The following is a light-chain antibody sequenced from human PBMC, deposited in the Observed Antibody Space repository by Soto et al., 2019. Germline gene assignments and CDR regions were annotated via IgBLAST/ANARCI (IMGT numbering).Light chain of an antibody. CDR3: KLRDNRPPYT. Sequence: EIVLTQSPDTLPLSPGDRATLSCRASQSVSTYLFWYQQKPGQAPRLLIYDASNRASGIPARFSGSGSGTFFTLTISSIEPEDFAVYYCKLRDNRPPYTFGQGTRLEI. CDR1: QSVSTY. V-gene: IGKV3-11*01. J-gene: IGKJ2*01. CDR2: DAS.